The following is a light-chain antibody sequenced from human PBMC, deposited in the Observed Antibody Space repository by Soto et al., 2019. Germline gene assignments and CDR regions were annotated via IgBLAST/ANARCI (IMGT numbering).Light chain of an antibody. V-gene: IGLV2-8*01. Sequence: QSALTQPPSASGSPGQSVTISCTGTSIDVGAYQYVSWYQQYPGKAPKLIIYEVSKRPSGVPDRFSGSKSGNTASLTVSGLQAEDEADYYCTSYVGSNIWVFGGGTKLTVL. CDR3: TSYVGSNIWV. CDR2: EVS. CDR1: SIDVGAYQY. J-gene: IGLJ3*02.